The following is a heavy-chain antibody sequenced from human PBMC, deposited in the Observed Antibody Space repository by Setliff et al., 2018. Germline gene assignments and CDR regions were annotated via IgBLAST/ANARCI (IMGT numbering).Heavy chain of an antibody. Sequence: SETLSLTCTVSGGSISNYYWSWIRQPAGKGLEWIGEINHSGSTNYNPSLKSRVTISVDTSKNQFSLKVNSVTAADTAVYYCARGPCSSTSCYAAYWGQGTRVTVSS. J-gene: IGHJ4*02. CDR1: GGSISNYY. D-gene: IGHD2-2*01. CDR2: INHSGST. V-gene: IGHV4-34*01. CDR3: ARGPCSSTSCYAAY.